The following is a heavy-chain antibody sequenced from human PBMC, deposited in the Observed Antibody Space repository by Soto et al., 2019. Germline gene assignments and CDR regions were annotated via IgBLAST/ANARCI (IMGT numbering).Heavy chain of an antibody. V-gene: IGHV4-30-2*01. J-gene: IGHJ4*02. CDR2: IDRTGNT. CDR1: CDSMTSGVYS. CDR3: ARGDYQYSRDY. Sequence: QLQLQESGSRLVKSSQTLSLTCTVSCDSMTSGVYSGCWIRQPPGQGLEWLGYIDRTGNTHDSPSLKSRVSISQDRSKNQFSLELTAETAADPGVGYCARGDYQYSRDYGGQGTRATVSS. D-gene: IGHD2-2*01.